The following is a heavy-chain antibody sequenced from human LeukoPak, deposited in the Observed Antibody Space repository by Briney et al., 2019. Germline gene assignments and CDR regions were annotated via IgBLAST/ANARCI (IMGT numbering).Heavy chain of an antibody. CDR1: GGSISSFY. CDR3: ARETPGAGHFDY. CDR2: ISDSGNT. J-gene: IGHJ4*02. V-gene: IGHV4-59*12. D-gene: IGHD7-27*01. Sequence: SETLSLTCTVSGGSISSFYWTWIRQPPGKGLEWIGYISDSGNTNYNPSLKSRVTISVDTSKNQFSLKLTSVTAADTAVYYCARETPGAGHFDYWGQGSLVTVSS.